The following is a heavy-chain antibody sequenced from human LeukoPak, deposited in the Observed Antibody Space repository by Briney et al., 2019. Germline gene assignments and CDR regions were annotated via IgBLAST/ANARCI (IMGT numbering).Heavy chain of an antibody. CDR1: GFTFSYYG. CDR3: ARDLTYNSWYYFDS. CDR2: ICYDGTEK. D-gene: IGHD6-13*01. Sequence: GGSLRLSCAASGFTFSYYGMHWVRQAPGKGVEWVTFICYDGTEKYYADSVKGRFTISRDNSKNTLSLHMNSLRAEDTAVYYCARDLTYNSWYYFDSWGQGTLVTVSS. J-gene: IGHJ4*02. V-gene: IGHV3-30*02.